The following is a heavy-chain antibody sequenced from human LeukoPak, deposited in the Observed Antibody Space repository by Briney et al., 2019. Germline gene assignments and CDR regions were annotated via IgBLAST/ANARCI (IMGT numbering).Heavy chain of an antibody. D-gene: IGHD7-27*01. CDR2: VYYSGST. CDR3: ASNTGTVFDY. CDR1: GGSISSGSYY. Sequence: PSQTLSLTCTVSGGSISSGSYYWSWIRQPPGKGLEWIGYVYYSGSTEYNPSLRSRVTISLDMSKHQFSLNLTSVTAADTAVYYCASNTGTVFDYWGQGALVTVSS. V-gene: IGHV4-61*01. J-gene: IGHJ4*02.